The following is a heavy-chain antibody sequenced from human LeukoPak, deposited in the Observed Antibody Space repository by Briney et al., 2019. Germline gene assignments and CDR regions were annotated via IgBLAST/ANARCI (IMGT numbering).Heavy chain of an antibody. Sequence: SETLSLTCAVSGGSISSSNWWSWVRQPPGKGLEWIGEIYHSGSTNYNPSLKSRVTISADTSKNQFSLKLSSVTAADTAVYYCATLKGCSGGSCYPKVYAFDIWGQGTMVTVSS. J-gene: IGHJ3*02. CDR2: IYHSGST. V-gene: IGHV4-4*02. CDR1: GGSISSSNW. D-gene: IGHD2-15*01. CDR3: ATLKGCSGGSCYPKVYAFDI.